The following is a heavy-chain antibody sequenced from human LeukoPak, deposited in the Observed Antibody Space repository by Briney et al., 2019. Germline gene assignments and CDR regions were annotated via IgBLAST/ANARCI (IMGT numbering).Heavy chain of an antibody. CDR3: AVPPFENSFAP. J-gene: IGHJ5*02. CDR2: ISAYNGNT. V-gene: IGHV1-18*01. CDR1: GYTFTSYG. D-gene: IGHD2/OR15-2a*01. Sequence: ASVKVSCKASGYTFTSYGISWVRQAPGQGLEWMGWISAYNGNTNYAQKLQGRVTMTTVPSTSTAYIELRSRRSDDTAVYYCAVPPFENSFAPWGQGTLVSVSS.